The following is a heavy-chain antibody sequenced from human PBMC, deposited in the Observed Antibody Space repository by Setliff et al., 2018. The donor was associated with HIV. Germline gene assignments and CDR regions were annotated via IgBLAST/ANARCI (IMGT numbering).Heavy chain of an antibody. CDR1: GGSISSGGYY. V-gene: IGHV4-31*03. CDR2: IYYSGST. J-gene: IGHJ6*02. CDR3: ARDRGLLWFGESVRYYYYYGMDV. D-gene: IGHD3-10*01. Sequence: SETLSLTCTVSGGSISSGGYYWSWIRQHPGKGLEWIGYIYYSGSTYYNPSLKSRVTISVDTSKNQFSLKLSSVTAADTAVYYCARDRGLLWFGESVRYYYYYGMDVWGQGTTVTSP.